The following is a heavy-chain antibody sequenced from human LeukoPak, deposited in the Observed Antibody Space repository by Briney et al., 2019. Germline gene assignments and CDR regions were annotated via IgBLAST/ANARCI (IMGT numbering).Heavy chain of an antibody. CDR2: INPNNGGT. Sequence: GASVKVSCKASGYTFADYYIHWVRQAPGQGLEWMGWINPNNGGTNYAQKFQGRVTMTRDTSISTVYMELSRLTSDDTAVYYCARDRRWDSGSYYGVYWGQGTLVTVSS. V-gene: IGHV1-2*02. CDR3: ARDRRWDSGSYYGVY. CDR1: GYTFADYY. J-gene: IGHJ4*02. D-gene: IGHD1-26*01.